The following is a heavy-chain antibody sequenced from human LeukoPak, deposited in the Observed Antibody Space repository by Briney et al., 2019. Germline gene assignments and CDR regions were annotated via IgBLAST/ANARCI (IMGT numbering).Heavy chain of an antibody. D-gene: IGHD6-13*01. CDR3: ARGRVSSSTWYSTYYYYFYMDV. V-gene: IGHV4-59*01. CDR1: GGSISTYY. CDR2: IYYSGST. Sequence: PSETLSLTCTVSGGSISTYYWSWIRQPPGKGLEWIGYIYYSGSTNYNPSLESRVTISVDTSKNQFSLKLSSVTAADTAVYFCARGRVSSSTWYSTYYYYFYMDVWGKGTTVTVSS. J-gene: IGHJ6*03.